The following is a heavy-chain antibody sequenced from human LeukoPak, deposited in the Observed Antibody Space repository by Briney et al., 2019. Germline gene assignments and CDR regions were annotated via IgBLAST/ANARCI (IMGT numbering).Heavy chain of an antibody. CDR2: ISYDGSNK. J-gene: IGHJ4*02. V-gene: IGHV3-30*18. Sequence: GRSLRLSCAASGFTYSTYGIHWVRQAPGKGLEWVAVISYDGSNKYYADSVKGRFTISRDNSKNSLYLQMNSLRVEDTDVYYCAKGSMGRCSGNSCYSVYWGQGTLVTVST. CDR1: GFTYSTYG. D-gene: IGHD5-12*01. CDR3: AKGSMGRCSGNSCYSVY.